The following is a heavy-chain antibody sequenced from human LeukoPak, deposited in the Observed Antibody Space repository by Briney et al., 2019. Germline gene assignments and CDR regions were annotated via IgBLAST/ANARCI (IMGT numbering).Heavy chain of an antibody. CDR1: GFTFSSYE. CDR2: ISSSGSTM. D-gene: IGHD6-19*01. Sequence: PGGSLRLSCAASGFTFSSYEMNWVRQAPGKGLEWISYISSSGSTMYNADSVKGRFTVSRDNAKNSLYPQMNTLRAEDTAVYYCARARAVARDYYYNGVGVWGQGTTVTVSS. J-gene: IGHJ6*02. CDR3: ARARAVARDYYYNGVGV. V-gene: IGHV3-48*03.